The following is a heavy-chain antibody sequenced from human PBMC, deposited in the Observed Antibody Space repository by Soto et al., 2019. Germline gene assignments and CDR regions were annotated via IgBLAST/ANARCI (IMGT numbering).Heavy chain of an antibody. CDR1: GFTFNGFA. CDR3: TRPDNSGSGGYEGF. CDR2: IRSQVYSHAT. Sequence: EMQLVESGGGLVQPGGSLKLSCAASGFTFNGFAMHWVRQAPGKGLEWVGRIRSQVYSHATVYAASVTGRFTISRDDSKNTAYLQMNSLKIEDADVYYCTRPDNSGSGGYEGFWGQGTLVTVSS. V-gene: IGHV3-73*02. J-gene: IGHJ4*02. D-gene: IGHD5-12*01.